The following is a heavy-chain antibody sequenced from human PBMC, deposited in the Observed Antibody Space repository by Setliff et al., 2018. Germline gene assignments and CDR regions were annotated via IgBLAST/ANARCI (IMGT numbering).Heavy chain of an antibody. V-gene: IGHV4-4*08. J-gene: IGHJ3*02. CDR1: GGSISSYY. Sequence: SETLSLTCTVSGGSISSYYWSWIRQPPGKGLEWIGYIYTRGSTNYNPSLRSRVTISVDTSKKQYSLNLSSVTAADTAVYYCARGGGRFRQLGAPGVHTFDIWGQGTRSPSPQ. CDR3: ARGGGRFRQLGAPGVHTFDI. D-gene: IGHD1-1*01. CDR2: IYTRGST.